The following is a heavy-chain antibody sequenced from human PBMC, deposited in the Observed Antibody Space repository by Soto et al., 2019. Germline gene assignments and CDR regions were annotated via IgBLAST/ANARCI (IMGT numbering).Heavy chain of an antibody. J-gene: IGHJ5*02. CDR3: AKGGPRYCSSTSCPNWFDP. Sequence: GGSLRLSCAASGFTVSSNYMSWVRQAPGKGLEWVSAISGSGGSTYYADSVKGRFTISRDNSKNTLYLQMNSLRAEDTAVYYCAKGGPRYCSSTSCPNWFDPWGQGTLVTVSS. D-gene: IGHD2-2*01. V-gene: IGHV3-23*01. CDR2: ISGSGGST. CDR1: GFTVSSNY.